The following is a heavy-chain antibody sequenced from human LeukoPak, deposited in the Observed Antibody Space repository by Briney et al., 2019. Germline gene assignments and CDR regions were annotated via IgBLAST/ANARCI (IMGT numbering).Heavy chain of an antibody. CDR2: IIPIFGTA. CDR3: ARGALSGSYLRLDY. CDR1: GGTFSSYA. Sequence: VASVKVSCKASGGTFSSYAISWVRQAPGQGLEWMGGIIPIFGTANYAQKFQGRVTITADESTSTAYMELSSLRSEDTAVYYCARGALSGSYLRLDYWGQGTLVTVSS. J-gene: IGHJ4*02. D-gene: IGHD1-26*01. V-gene: IGHV1-69*13.